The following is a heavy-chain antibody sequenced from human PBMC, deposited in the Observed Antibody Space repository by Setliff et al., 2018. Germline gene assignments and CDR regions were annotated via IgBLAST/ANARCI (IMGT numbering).Heavy chain of an antibody. V-gene: IGHV3-48*03. CDR2: ISSSGNTI. CDR3: ARAVTIFGVVTPIYFYYMDV. D-gene: IGHD3-3*01. CDR1: GFTFSNYE. J-gene: IGHJ6*03. Sequence: GGSLRLSCAASGFTFSNYEMNWVRQAPGKGLEWISFISSSGNTIYYIDSVKGRFSISRDNAKNSLYLQMNSLRAEDTALFYCARAVTIFGVVTPIYFYYMDVWGKGTTVTVSS.